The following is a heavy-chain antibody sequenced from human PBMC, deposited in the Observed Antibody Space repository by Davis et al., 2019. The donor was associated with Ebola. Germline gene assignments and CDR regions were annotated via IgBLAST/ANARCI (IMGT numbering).Heavy chain of an antibody. CDR3: TRGYSGAIDY. CDR2: TYYRSKWYN. V-gene: IGHV6-1*01. Sequence: HSQTLSLTCDISGDSVSSNSATWNWIRQSPSRGLEWLGRTYYRSKWYNDYAVSVKSRIAINPDTSKNQFSLQVNSVTPEDTAVYYCTRGYSGAIDYWGQGTLVTVSS. J-gene: IGHJ4*02. CDR1: GDSVSSNSAT. D-gene: IGHD3-10*01.